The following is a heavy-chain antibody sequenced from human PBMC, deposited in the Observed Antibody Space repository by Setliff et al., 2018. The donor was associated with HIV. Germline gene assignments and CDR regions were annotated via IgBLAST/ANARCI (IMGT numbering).Heavy chain of an antibody. CDR2: IYYSGST. V-gene: IGHV4-39*07. D-gene: IGHD6-13*01. CDR1: GGSISSSSYY. CDR3: ARRGIAAAGSDS. Sequence: SETLSLTCTVSGGSISSSSYYWGWIRQPPGKGLEWIGSIYYSGSTYYNPSLKSRVTISVDTSKNQFSLKLTSVTAADTAVYYCARRGIAAAGSDSWGQGTLVTVSS. J-gene: IGHJ4*02.